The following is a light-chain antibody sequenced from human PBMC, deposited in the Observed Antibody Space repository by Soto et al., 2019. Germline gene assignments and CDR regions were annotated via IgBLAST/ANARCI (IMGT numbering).Light chain of an antibody. CDR1: QSISSW. J-gene: IGKJ5*01. CDR2: DAS. V-gene: IGKV1-5*01. CDR3: QQYNSYSAIT. Sequence: DIQMTQSPSTMFASVGDRVTLTCRASQSISSWLAWYQQKPGKAPKLLIYDASSLESGVPSRFSGSGSGTEFTLTISSLQPDDLATYYCQQYNSYSAITVGQGTRLEIK.